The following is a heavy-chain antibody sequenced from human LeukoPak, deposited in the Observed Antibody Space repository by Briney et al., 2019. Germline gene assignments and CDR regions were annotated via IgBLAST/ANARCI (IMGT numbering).Heavy chain of an antibody. D-gene: IGHD5-24*01. J-gene: IGHJ4*02. V-gene: IGHV4-34*01. CDR3: ARLDGKVEMAIDY. CDR1: GGSFSGYY. CDR2: INHSGIT. Sequence: SETLSLTCAVYGGSFSGYYWSWIRQPPGKGLEWIGEINHSGITNYPPSLKSRVTISVDTSKNQFSLKLSSVTAADTAVYYCARLDGKVEMAIDYWGQGTLVTVSS.